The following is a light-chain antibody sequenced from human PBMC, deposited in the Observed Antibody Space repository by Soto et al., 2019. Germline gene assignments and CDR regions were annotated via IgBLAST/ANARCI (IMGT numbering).Light chain of an antibody. CDR3: QQYKSYFRP. CDR1: QSISSW. Sequence: DIQMTQSPSTLSASVGDRVTITCRASQSISSWLAWYQQKPGKAPNLLIYEASSLESGAPSRLSGSGSGTEYTLTISSMQHDDFGTNYYQQYKSYFRPFGQGTKVEIK. J-gene: IGKJ1*01. V-gene: IGKV1-5*03. CDR2: EAS.